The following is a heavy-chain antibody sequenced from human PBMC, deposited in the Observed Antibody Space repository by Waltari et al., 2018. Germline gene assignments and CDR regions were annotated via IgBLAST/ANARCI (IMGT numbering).Heavy chain of an antibody. CDR3: TRDRQLWGYYGSGSYYTIDY. V-gene: IGHV3-49*04. CDR1: GFTFGDYA. J-gene: IGHJ4*02. Sequence: EVQLVESGGGLVQPGRSLRLSCTASGFTFGDYAMSWVRQAPGKGLGWVGFIRSKAYGGTTEYAESVKGRFTISRDDSKSIAYLQMNSLKTEDTAVYYCTRDRQLWGYYGSGSYYTIDYWGQGTLVTVSS. CDR2: IRSKAYGGTT. D-gene: IGHD3-10*01.